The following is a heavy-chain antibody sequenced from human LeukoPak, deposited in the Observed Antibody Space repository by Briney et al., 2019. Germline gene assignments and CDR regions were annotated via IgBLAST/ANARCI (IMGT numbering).Heavy chain of an antibody. Sequence: SETLSLTCAVYGGSFSGYYWSWIRQPPGKGLERIGEINHSGSTNYNPSLKSRVTISVDTSKNQFSLKLSSVTAADTAVYYCSIGPVGATPHFDYWGQGTLVTVSS. J-gene: IGHJ4*02. CDR2: INHSGST. CDR1: GGSFSGYY. D-gene: IGHD1-26*01. CDR3: SIGPVGATPHFDY. V-gene: IGHV4-34*01.